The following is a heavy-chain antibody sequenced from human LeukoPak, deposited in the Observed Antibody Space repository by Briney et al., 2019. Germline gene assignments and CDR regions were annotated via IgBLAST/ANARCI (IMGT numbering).Heavy chain of an antibody. Sequence: SETLSLTCTVSGGSISSYYWSWIRQPPGKGLEWIGYIYYSGSTNYNPSLKSRVTISVDTSKNQFSLKLSSATAADTAVYYCARGYPYYYMDVWGKGTTVTISS. J-gene: IGHJ6*03. CDR1: GGSISSYY. CDR2: IYYSGST. V-gene: IGHV4-59*01. D-gene: IGHD1-14*01. CDR3: ARGYPYYYMDV.